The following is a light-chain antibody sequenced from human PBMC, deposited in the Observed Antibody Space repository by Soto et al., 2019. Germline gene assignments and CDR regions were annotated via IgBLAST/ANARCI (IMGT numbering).Light chain of an antibody. J-gene: IGLJ3*02. V-gene: IGLV3-1*01. CDR1: NLGNKY. Sequence: SYELTQAPSVSVSPGQTASITCSGDNLGNKYACWYQQKPGQSPVMVIYEDNKRPSGIPERFSGSKSGNTATLTISGTQAMDEADYYCQAWDSNTLVFGGGTKLTVL. CDR3: QAWDSNTLV. CDR2: EDN.